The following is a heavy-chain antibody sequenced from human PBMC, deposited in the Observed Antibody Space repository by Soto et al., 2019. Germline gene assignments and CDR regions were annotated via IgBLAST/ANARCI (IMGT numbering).Heavy chain of an antibody. V-gene: IGHV3-23*01. Sequence: EEQLLESGGGLVQPGGSLRLSCAASGFTFSDYAMSWVRQAPGKGLEWVSGLGGSNSDTHYAASVEGRFTVSRDNSQSTLFLQMNSLRVEDTAVYYCAKDKVYHNSVWDPFDIWGQGTLVTVSS. J-gene: IGHJ3*02. CDR2: LGGSNSDT. CDR1: GFTFSDYA. D-gene: IGHD2-2*01. CDR3: AKDKVYHNSVWDPFDI.